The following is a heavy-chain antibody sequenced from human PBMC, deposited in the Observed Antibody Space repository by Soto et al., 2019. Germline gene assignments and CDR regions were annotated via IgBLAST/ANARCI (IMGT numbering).Heavy chain of an antibody. J-gene: IGHJ6*03. D-gene: IGHD1-1*01. V-gene: IGHV1-69*08. CDR2: VIPLLDAS. CDR3: ASGKSQMSQDRMGFYYYMDV. CDR1: GAAFSNYT. Sequence: QVQLVQSGADVKKPGSSVKISCTASGAAFSNYTFTWVRRAPGQGLEWVGRVIPLLDASNYAEKFQDRVTISADRSTSTVYMELSGLRSEDSAIYYCASGKSQMSQDRMGFYYYMDVWGKGTTVTVSS.